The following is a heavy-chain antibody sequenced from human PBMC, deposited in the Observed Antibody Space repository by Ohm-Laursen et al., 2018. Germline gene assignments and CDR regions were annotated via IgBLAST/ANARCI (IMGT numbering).Heavy chain of an antibody. CDR1: GFTFSTYD. V-gene: IGHV3-13*01. CDR2: IGTADDT. CDR3: ARVTPVHGGYYYYYYYGMDV. D-gene: IGHD3-22*01. Sequence: GSLRLSCAASGFTFSTYDMHWVRQTTGKGLEWVAAIGTADDTYYPGSVKGRFTISRDDAKKSLFLQMDSLRAEDTAVYYCARVTPVHGGYYYYYYYGMDVWGQGTTVTVSS. J-gene: IGHJ6*02.